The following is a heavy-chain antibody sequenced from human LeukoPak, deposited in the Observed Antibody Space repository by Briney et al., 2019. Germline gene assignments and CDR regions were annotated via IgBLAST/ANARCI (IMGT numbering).Heavy chain of an antibody. CDR2: IYYSGST. CDR3: AVGGVYLRGGAEAFDI. Sequence: SETLSLTCSVSGGSISSYYWSWIRQPPGKGLEWIGYIYYSGSTKYNPSLESRVTISVDTSKSQFSLKLSSVTAADTAVYYCAVGGVYLRGGAEAFDIWGQGTMVTVSS. V-gene: IGHV4-59*12. D-gene: IGHD3-10*01. J-gene: IGHJ3*02. CDR1: GGSISSYY.